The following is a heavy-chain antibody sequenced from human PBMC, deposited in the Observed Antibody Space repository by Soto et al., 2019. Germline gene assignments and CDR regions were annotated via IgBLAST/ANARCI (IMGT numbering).Heavy chain of an antibody. CDR3: TNRYGGLEY. CDR1: GFTFRTYA. V-gene: IGHV3-23*01. J-gene: IGHJ4*02. D-gene: IGHD3-16*01. Sequence: GGSLRLSCEASGFTFRTYAMTWVRQAPGKGLEWVSVINDSGSGTAYADSVKGRFTISRDNSKNTLFLHMNSLRDEDTAVYYCTNRYGGLEYWGRGTRVTV. CDR2: INDSGSGT.